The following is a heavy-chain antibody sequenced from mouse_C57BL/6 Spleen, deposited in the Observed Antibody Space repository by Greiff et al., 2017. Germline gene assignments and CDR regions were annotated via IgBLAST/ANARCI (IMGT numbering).Heavy chain of an antibody. J-gene: IGHJ4*01. CDR1: GYTFTSYW. Sequence: QVQLQQPGAELVMPGASVKLSCKASGYTFTSYWMHWVKQRPGQGLEWIGDIDPSDSYTNYNQKFKGKSTLTVDKSSSTAYMQLSSLTSEDSAVYYCARSGTDAMDYWGQGTSVTVSS. D-gene: IGHD4-1*01. CDR2: IDPSDSYT. V-gene: IGHV1-69*01. CDR3: ARSGTDAMDY.